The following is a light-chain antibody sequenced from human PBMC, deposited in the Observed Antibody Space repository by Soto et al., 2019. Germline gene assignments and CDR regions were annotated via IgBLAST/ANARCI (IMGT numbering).Light chain of an antibody. V-gene: IGKV2-30*01. CDR1: QGLVYGDGNTY. Sequence: DVVLTQSPLSLPVTLGQPASISCRSSQGLVYGDGNTYLSWFQRRPGHSPRRLIYAVSDRDSGVPDRFSGSGSGTDFTLIISSVEAEDIGVYFCMQGTHWPYTFGLGTRLEIK. CDR2: AVS. J-gene: IGKJ2*01. CDR3: MQGTHWPYT.